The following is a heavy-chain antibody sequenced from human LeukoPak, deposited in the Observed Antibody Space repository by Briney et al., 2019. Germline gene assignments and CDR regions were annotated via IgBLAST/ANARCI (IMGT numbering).Heavy chain of an antibody. CDR1: GYTFTSYY. J-gene: IGHJ3*01. V-gene: IGHV1-46*01. D-gene: IGHD3-10*01. CDR3: ARGPESTMVPFSAPL. CDR2: INPSGGST. Sequence: ASVKVSCKASGYTFTSYYMRWVRQAPGQGLEWMGIINPSGGSTSYAQKFQGRVTMTRDTSTSTVYMELSSLRSEDTAVYYCARGPESTMVPFSAPLWGQGTMVTVSS.